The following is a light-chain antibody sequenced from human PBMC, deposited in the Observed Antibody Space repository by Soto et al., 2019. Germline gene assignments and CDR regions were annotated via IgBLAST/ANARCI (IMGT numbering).Light chain of an antibody. Sequence: DLQMTQSPSSLSASVGDRVTITCQASQDISNYLNWYQQKPGKAPKLLIYDASNLETGVPSRFSGSGSGTDFTFTISRLQPEDIATYYCQQYANLPPYTFGQGTKLEIK. CDR1: QDISNY. CDR3: QQYANLPPYT. V-gene: IGKV1-33*01. CDR2: DAS. J-gene: IGKJ2*01.